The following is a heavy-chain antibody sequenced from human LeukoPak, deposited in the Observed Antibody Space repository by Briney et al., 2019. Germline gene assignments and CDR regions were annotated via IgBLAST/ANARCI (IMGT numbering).Heavy chain of an antibody. CDR3: ARERVAVVVVPAAIRFGYYYYGMDV. CDR1: GYTFTSYG. J-gene: IGHJ6*02. Sequence: GASVKVSCKASGYTFTSYGISWVRQAPGQGLEWMGWISAYNGNTNYAQKLQGRVTMTTDTSTSTAYMELRSLRSDDTAVYYRARERVAVVVVPAAIRFGYYYYGMDVWGQGTTVTVSS. D-gene: IGHD2-2*01. CDR2: ISAYNGNT. V-gene: IGHV1-18*01.